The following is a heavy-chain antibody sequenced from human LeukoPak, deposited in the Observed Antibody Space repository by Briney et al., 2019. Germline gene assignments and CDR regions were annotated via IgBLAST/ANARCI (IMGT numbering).Heavy chain of an antibody. CDR3: ARDDCTSGVCNIDY. Sequence: PGGSLRLSCAASGFTFSTYTMHWVRQAPGKGLEWVAVISYDGSNKYYADSVKGRFIISRDNSKNTLDLQMNNLRAEDTAVYYCARDDCTSGVCNIDYWGQGTLVTVSS. J-gene: IGHJ4*02. CDR2: ISYDGSNK. D-gene: IGHD2-8*01. CDR1: GFTFSTYT. V-gene: IGHV3-30-3*01.